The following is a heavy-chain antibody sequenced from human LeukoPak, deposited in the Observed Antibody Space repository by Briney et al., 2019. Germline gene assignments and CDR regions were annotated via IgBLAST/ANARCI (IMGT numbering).Heavy chain of an antibody. CDR2: INPSGGST. Sequence: GASVKVSCKASGYTFTSYYMHWVRQAPGQGLEWMGIINPSGGSTSYAQKFQGRVTMTRDMSTSTVYMELSSLRSEDTAVYYCARDNYPGYMVRGVRGAFDIWGQGTMVTVSS. D-gene: IGHD3-10*01. CDR3: ARDNYPGYMVRGVRGAFDI. CDR1: GYTFTSYY. J-gene: IGHJ3*02. V-gene: IGHV1-46*01.